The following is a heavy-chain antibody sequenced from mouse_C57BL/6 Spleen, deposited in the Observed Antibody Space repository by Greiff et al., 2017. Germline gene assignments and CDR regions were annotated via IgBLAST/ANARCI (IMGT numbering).Heavy chain of an antibody. V-gene: IGHV1-39*01. J-gene: IGHJ4*01. Sequence: EVQLQQSGPELVKPGASVKLSCKASGYSFTDYNMNWVKQSNGKSLEWIGVINPNYGTTSYNQKFKGKATLTVDQSSTTAYMHRNSLTSEDSAVYYSARREVYYAMDYWGQGTSVTVSS. CDR1: GYSFTDYN. CDR3: ARREVYYAMDY. CDR2: INPNYGTT.